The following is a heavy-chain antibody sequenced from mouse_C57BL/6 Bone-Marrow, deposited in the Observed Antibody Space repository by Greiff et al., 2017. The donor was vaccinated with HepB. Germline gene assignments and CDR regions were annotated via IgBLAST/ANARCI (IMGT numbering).Heavy chain of an antibody. D-gene: IGHD1-1*01. J-gene: IGHJ2*01. CDR3: ARKKHYYGSSQYDFDY. Sequence: VQRVESGPGLVAPSQSLSITCTVSGFSLTSYAISWVRQPPGKGLEWLGVIWTGGGTNYNSALKSRLSISKDNSKSQVFLKMNSLQTDDTARYYCARKKHYYGSSQYDFDYWGQGTTLTVPS. CDR2: IWTGGGT. CDR1: GFSLTSYA. V-gene: IGHV2-9-1*01.